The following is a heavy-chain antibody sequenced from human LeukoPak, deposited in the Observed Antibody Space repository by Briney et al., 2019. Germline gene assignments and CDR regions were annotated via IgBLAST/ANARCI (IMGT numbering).Heavy chain of an antibody. J-gene: IGHJ4*02. CDR1: GYTFTSYA. V-gene: IGHV1-3*01. Sequence: GASVKVSCKASGYTFTSYAMHWVRQAPGQRLEWMGWINAGNGNTKYSQKFQGRVTITRDTSASTAYMELSSLRSEDTAVYYCAKASAFGMWLFHTHWGQGTLVTVSS. D-gene: IGHD3-22*01. CDR3: AKASAFGMWLFHTH. CDR2: INAGNGNT.